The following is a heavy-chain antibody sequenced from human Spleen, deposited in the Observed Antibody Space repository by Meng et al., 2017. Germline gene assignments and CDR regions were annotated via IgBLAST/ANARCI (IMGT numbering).Heavy chain of an antibody. CDR3: ARDQYESNAFEI. D-gene: IGHD4-11*01. V-gene: IGHV4-59*01. CDR2: VYQSGST. Sequence: GSLRLSCTVSGGSMSAYYWSWIRQPPGKGLDYVGYVYQSGSTNYNPSLKSRVTISLDMSNNQFSLRLRSVSAADTAVYYCARDQYESNAFEIWGQGTMVTVSS. CDR1: GGSMSAYY. J-gene: IGHJ3*02.